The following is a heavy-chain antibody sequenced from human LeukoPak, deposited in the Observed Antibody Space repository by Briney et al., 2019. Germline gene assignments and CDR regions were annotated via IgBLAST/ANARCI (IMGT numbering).Heavy chain of an antibody. V-gene: IGHV4-34*01. CDR2: INHSGST. D-gene: IGHD1-26*01. CDR1: GGSFSGYY. J-gene: IGHJ4*02. Sequence: NTSETLSLTCAVYGGSFSGYYWSWIRQPPGKGLEWIGEINHSGSTNYNPSLKSRVTISVDTSKNQFSLKLSSVTAADMAVYYCARGRIVGVPIDYWGQGTLVTVSS. CDR3: ARGRIVGVPIDY.